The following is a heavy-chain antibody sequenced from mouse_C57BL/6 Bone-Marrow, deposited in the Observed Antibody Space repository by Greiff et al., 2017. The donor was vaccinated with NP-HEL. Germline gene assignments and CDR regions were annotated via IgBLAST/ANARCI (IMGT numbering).Heavy chain of an antibody. CDR1: GYTFTDYY. J-gene: IGHJ2*01. Sequence: QVQLQQSGAELVRPGASVKLSCKASGYTFTDYYINWVKQRPGQGLEWIARIYPGSGNTYYNEKFKGKATLTAEKSSSTAYMQLSSLTSEDSAVYFCANYDYDSWGQGTTLTVSS. CDR3: ANYDYDS. V-gene: IGHV1-76*01. D-gene: IGHD2-4*01. CDR2: IYPGSGNT.